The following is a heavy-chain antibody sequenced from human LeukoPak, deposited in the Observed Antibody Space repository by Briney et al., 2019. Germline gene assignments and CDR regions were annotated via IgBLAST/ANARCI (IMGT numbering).Heavy chain of an antibody. CDR3: ARHELVITLSSYCYGMDV. D-gene: IGHD1-1*01. J-gene: IGHJ6*02. CDR2: INTSSTYI. Sequence: GGSLRLSCAASGFTFSTYSMNWVRQAPGKGLEWVSYINTSSTYIYYADSVKGRFTISRDNAKNSLYLQMNSLRAEDTAVYYCARHELVITLSSYCYGMDVWGPGTTVTVSS. CDR1: GFTFSTYS. V-gene: IGHV3-21*05.